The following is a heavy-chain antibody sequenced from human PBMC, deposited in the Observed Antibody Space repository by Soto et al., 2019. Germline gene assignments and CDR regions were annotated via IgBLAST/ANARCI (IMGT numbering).Heavy chain of an antibody. CDR1: GFTVSSKY. J-gene: IGHJ6*04. D-gene: IGHD2-21*01. V-gene: IGHV3-66*01. CDR2: IQSGGPT. CDR3: ARDDVLCDGGGWHGVRLGL. Sequence: ESGGGLVQPGGSLRLSCAASGFTVSSKYMSWVRQAPGKGLEWVSLIQSGGPTYYADSVKGRFTISRDTSEDTVDLQMDSLWGEDSCVYYGARDDVLCDGGGWHGVRLGLWGKGNTVTVSS.